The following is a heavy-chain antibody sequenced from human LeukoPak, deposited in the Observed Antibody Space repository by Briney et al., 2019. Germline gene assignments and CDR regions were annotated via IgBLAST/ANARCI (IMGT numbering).Heavy chain of an antibody. CDR1: GGSISNYF. CDR3: AGGFDY. J-gene: IGHJ4*02. Sequence: SETLSLTCTVAGGSISNYFWSWIRQPPGKGLEWVGHVFYNGSTNYNPSLKSRVTISVDTSKNQFSLKLSSVTAADTAVYYCAGGFDYWGQGTLVTVSS. D-gene: IGHD3-16*01. CDR2: VFYNGST. V-gene: IGHV4-59*12.